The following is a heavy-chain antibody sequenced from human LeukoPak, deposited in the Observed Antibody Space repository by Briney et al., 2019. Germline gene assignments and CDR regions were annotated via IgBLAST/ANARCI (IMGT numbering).Heavy chain of an antibody. CDR2: IYHSGST. Sequence: SETLSLTCAVSGYSISSGYYWGWIRQPPGKGLEWIGSIYHSGSTYYNPSLKSRVTISVDTSKNQFSLKLSSVTAADTAVYYCARARGGITRLDYWSQGTLVTVSS. V-gene: IGHV4-38-2*01. J-gene: IGHJ4*02. D-gene: IGHD1-14*01. CDR3: ARARGGITRLDY. CDR1: GYSISSGYY.